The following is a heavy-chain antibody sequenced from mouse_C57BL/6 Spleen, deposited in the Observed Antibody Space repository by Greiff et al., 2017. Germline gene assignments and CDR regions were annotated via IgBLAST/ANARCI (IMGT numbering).Heavy chain of an antibody. Sequence: VQLQQSGPELVKPGASVKMSCKASGYTFTDYNMHWVKQSHGKSLEWIGYINPNNGGTSYNQKFKGKATLTVNKSSSTAYMELRSLTSEDSAVXYCARKNDGYYSNFDYWGQGTTLTVSS. CDR2: INPNNGGT. V-gene: IGHV1-22*01. CDR1: GYTFTDYN. J-gene: IGHJ2*01. D-gene: IGHD2-3*01. CDR3: ARKNDGYYSNFDY.